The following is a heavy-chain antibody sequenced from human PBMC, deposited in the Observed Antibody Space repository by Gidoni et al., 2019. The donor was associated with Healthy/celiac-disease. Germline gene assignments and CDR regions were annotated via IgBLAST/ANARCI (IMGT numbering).Heavy chain of an antibody. CDR2: VIPIFGTA. CDR1: GGTFSGYA. V-gene: IGHV1-69*06. CDR3: AREGDCSGGSCYPANWFDP. J-gene: IGHJ5*02. Sequence: QVQLVQSGAEVKKPGSSGKVSCKASGGTFSGYAISWVRQAPGQGLEWMGGVIPIFGTANYAQKFQGRVTIPADKSTSTAYMELSSLRSEDTAVYYCAREGDCSGGSCYPANWFDPWGQGTLVTVSS. D-gene: IGHD2-15*01.